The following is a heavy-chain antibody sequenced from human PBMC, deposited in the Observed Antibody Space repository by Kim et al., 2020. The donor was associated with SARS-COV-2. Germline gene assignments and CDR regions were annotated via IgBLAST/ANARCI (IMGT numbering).Heavy chain of an antibody. CDR2: IIPIFGTA. Sequence: SVKVSCKASGGTFSSYAISWVRQAPGQGLEWMGGIIPIFGTANYAQKFQGRVTITADESTSTAYMELSSLRSEDTAVYYCARLFLRYSSSWYYFDYWGQGTLVTVSS. J-gene: IGHJ4*02. V-gene: IGHV1-69*13. CDR1: GGTFSSYA. CDR3: ARLFLRYSSSWYYFDY. D-gene: IGHD6-13*01.